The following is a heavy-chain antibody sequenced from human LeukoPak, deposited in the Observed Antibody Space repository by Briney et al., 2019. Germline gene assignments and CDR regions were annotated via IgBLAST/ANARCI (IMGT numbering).Heavy chain of an antibody. D-gene: IGHD3-10*01. V-gene: IGHV3-23*01. CDR1: GFTFNSHA. CDR2: IIDNGGSA. J-gene: IGHJ4*02. CDR3: AKAGYGSGSFYTKNFDY. Sequence: GGSLRLSCAASGFTFNSHAMNWVRQAPGKGLEWVSEIIDNGGSAYYADSVKGRFMISRDNSKNTLYLQMNSLRAEDTAIYYCAKAGYGSGSFYTKNFDYWGQGTQVTVSS.